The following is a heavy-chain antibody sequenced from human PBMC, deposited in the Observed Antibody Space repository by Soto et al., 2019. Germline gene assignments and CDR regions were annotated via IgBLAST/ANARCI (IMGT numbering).Heavy chain of an antibody. V-gene: IGHV3-30-3*01. Sequence: GGSLRLSCAASGFTISSYAMHWVRQAPGKGLEWVAVISYDGSNKYYADSVKGRFTISRDNSKNTLYLQMNSLRAEDTAVYYCARDLLPGYCSSTSCYYYGMDVWGQGTTVTVSS. CDR2: ISYDGSNK. D-gene: IGHD2-2*01. CDR1: GFTISSYA. J-gene: IGHJ6*02. CDR3: ARDLLPGYCSSTSCYYYGMDV.